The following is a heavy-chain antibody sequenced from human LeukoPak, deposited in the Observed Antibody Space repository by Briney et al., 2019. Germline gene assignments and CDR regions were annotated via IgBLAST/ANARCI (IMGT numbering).Heavy chain of an antibody. D-gene: IGHD2-2*03. CDR1: GGSFSGYY. V-gene: IGHV4-34*01. Sequence: SETLSLTCAVYGGSFSGYYWSWIRQPPGKGLEWIGEINHSGSTNYNPSLTSRGTISVDTSKNQFSLKLSSVTAADTAVYYCARGQRVGYCSSTSCPRGGYYYYYGMDVWGKGTTVTVSS. J-gene: IGHJ6*04. CDR3: ARGQRVGYCSSTSCPRGGYYYYYGMDV. CDR2: INHSGST.